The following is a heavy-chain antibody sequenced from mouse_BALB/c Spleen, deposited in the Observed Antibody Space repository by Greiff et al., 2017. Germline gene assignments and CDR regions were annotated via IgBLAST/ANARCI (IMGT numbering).Heavy chain of an antibody. CDR1: GFSLTSYG. V-gene: IGHV2-9*02. D-gene: IGHD1-1*01. CDR3: ARDGNTVGGAWFAY. CDR2: IWAGGST. J-gene: IGHJ3*01. Sequence: VQRVESGPGLVAPSQSLSITCTVSGFSLTSYGVHWVRQPPGKGLEWLGVIWAGGSTNYNSALMSRLSISKDNSKSQVFLKMNSLQTDDTAMYYCARDGNTVGGAWFAYWGQGTLVTVSA.